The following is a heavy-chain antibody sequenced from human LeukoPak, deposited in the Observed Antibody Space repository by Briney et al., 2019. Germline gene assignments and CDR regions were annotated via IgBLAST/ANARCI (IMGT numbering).Heavy chain of an antibody. D-gene: IGHD5-24*01. V-gene: IGHV3-30*18. Sequence: TGGSLTLSCAASGFTFSSYGMHWVRQAPGKGLEWVAVISYDGSNKYYADSVKGRFTISRDNSKNTLYLQMNSLRAEDTAVYYFAKNRRDGYKNGAFDYWGQGTLVTVSS. CDR1: GFTFSSYG. CDR3: AKNRRDGYKNGAFDY. CDR2: ISYDGSNK. J-gene: IGHJ4*02.